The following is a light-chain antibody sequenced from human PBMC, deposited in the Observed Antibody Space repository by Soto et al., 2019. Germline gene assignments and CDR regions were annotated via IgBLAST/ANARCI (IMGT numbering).Light chain of an antibody. CDR1: QSVSSN. CDR2: GAS. Sequence: EIVLTQSPGTLSLSPGERATLSCRASQSVSSNLAWYQQKPGQAPRLLIYGASTRATGIPDRFSGSGSGTEFTLTISRLQSEDFAVYYCQKYNNWPPWTFGQGTKVDIK. V-gene: IGKV3-15*01. J-gene: IGKJ1*01. CDR3: QKYNNWPPWT.